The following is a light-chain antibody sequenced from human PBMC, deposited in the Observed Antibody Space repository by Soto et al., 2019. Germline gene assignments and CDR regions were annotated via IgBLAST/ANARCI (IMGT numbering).Light chain of an antibody. CDR2: WAS. CDR3: QQYYSTPT. Sequence: DIVMTQSPDSLAVSLGERATINCKSSQSVLYSSNNKNFLAWYQQKPGQPPKLLIYWASTRESGVPDRFSGSWSGTDFTLTISSLQAEDVAVYYCQQYYSTPTFGQGTNVEIK. V-gene: IGKV4-1*01. J-gene: IGKJ1*01. CDR1: QSVLYSSNNKNF.